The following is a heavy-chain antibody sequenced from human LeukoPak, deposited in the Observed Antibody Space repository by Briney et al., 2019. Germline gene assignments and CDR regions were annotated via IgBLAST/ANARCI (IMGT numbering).Heavy chain of an antibody. CDR2: VRPDGSDK. J-gene: IGHJ4*02. V-gene: IGHV3-7*01. CDR3: ARDWRDADTPLFM. D-gene: IGHD3-3*01. CDR1: GFTFTDHS. Sequence: GGSLSLSCMAPGFTFTDHSMSWVRQLPGKGLEWVAMVRPDGSDKYYVDSVKGRFTLSRDNSKASVYLPLSSLKVEDTAVYYCARDWRDADTPLFMWGQGTLVTVSS.